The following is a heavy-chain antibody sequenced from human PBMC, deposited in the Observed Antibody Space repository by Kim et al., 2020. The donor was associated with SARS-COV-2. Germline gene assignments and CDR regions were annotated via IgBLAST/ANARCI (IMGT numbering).Heavy chain of an antibody. CDR1: GFTFSDYY. Sequence: GGSLRLSCAASGFTFSDYYMSWIRQAPGKGLEWVSYISSSSSYTNYADSVKGRFTISRDNDKNSLYLQMNSLRAEDTAVYYCARVGYYYVWGSYRDYYHYYGMEGWGQGTTVTVSS. V-gene: IGHV3-11*05. D-gene: IGHD3-16*02. CDR2: ISSSSSYT. J-gene: IGHJ6*02. CDR3: ARVGYYYVWGSYRDYYHYYGMEG.